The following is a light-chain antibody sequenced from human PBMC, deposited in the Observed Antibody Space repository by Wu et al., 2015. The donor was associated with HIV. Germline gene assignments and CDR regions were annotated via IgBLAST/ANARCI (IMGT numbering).Light chain of an antibody. CDR1: ETVHNQS. V-gene: IGKV3-20*01. CDR3: QQYGVSLPHT. J-gene: IGKJ2*01. Sequence: IALTQSPDTLSLSPGESAALSCRASETVHNQSLVWYHQSPGQAPRVLIYGAFTRAPGIPDRFSGGVSGMHFILNIKNLQPEDFGVYYCQQYGVSLPHTFGRGPSW. CDR2: GAF.